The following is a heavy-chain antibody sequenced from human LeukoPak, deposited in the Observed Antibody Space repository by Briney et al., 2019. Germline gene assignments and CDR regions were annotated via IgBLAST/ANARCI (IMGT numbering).Heavy chain of an antibody. CDR2: VSYHGSNK. CDR1: GFTFSIYG. V-gene: IGHV3-30*18. Sequence: GGSLRLSCAASGFTFSIYGMHWVRQAPGKGPEWVAVVSYHGSNKYYAGSVKGRFTISRDNSKNTLYLQMNSLRAEDTAVYYCAKDRNAPSQWEEPPYYYYGMDVWGQGTTVTVSS. CDR3: AKDRNAPSQWEEPPYYYYGMDV. J-gene: IGHJ6*02. D-gene: IGHD1-14*01.